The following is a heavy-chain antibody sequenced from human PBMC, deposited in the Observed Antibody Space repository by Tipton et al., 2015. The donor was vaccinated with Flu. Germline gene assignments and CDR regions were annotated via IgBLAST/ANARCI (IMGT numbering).Heavy chain of an antibody. CDR3: ARGDLDSTSALVGFDY. D-gene: IGHD6-6*01. J-gene: IGHJ4*02. Sequence: TLSLTCTVSGGSVSSHTDYWSWIRQPPGKGLEWIGYMYYGGSTNHNPSLRSRVTISIDTSKNQFSLNLSSVTAADTAVYYCARGDLDSTSALVGFDYWGQGILVTVSS. CDR1: GGSVSSHTDY. V-gene: IGHV4-61*01. CDR2: MYYGGST.